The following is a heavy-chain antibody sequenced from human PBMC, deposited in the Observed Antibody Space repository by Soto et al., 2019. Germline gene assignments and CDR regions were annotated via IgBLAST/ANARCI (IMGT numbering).Heavy chain of an antibody. V-gene: IGHV4-59*01. CDR2: ISHSGNT. CDR1: GCSIISGY. D-gene: IGHD2-15*01. CDR3: AGLRGYAGSPIDY. J-gene: IGHJ4*02. Sequence: SETLSLTCTVSGCSIISGYWSWIRQPPGKGLEWIGYISHSGNTNYNPSVKSRVTLSVDTPKNQFSLRLSSVTTADTAVYYCAGLRGYAGSPIDYWGQGALVTVSS.